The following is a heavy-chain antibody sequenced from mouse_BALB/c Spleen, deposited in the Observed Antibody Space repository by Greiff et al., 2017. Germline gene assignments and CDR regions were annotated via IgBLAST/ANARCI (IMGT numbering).Heavy chain of an antibody. CDR3: ARLGQSLYYFDY. CDR1: GFNIKDTY. D-gene: IGHD6-2*01. Sequence: VQLKESGAELVKPGASVKLSCTASGFNIKDTYMHWVKQRPEQGLEWIGRIDPANGNTKYDPKFQGKATITAVTSSNTAYLQLSSLTSEDTAVYYCARLGQSLYYFDYWGQGTTLTVSS. J-gene: IGHJ2*01. CDR2: IDPANGNT. V-gene: IGHV14-3*02.